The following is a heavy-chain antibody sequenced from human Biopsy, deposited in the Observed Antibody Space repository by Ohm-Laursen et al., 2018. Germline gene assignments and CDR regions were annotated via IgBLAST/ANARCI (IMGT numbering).Heavy chain of an antibody. V-gene: IGHV4-31*03. D-gene: IGHD3-9*01. CDR3: VREPKTGTAEAWYFDL. Sequence: TLSLTCNVSGASVKTSGYFWAWIRQRPGKGLEWIGYISYNERTHYNPSLTSRLAISFDTSNNRISLRLRSVSVADTAVYYCVREPKTGTAEAWYFDLWGRGSPVTVPS. CDR2: ISYNERT. CDR1: GASVKTSGYF. J-gene: IGHJ2*01.